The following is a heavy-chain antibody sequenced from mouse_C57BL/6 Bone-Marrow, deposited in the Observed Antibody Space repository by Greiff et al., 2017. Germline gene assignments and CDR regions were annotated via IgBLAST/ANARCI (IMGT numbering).Heavy chain of an antibody. J-gene: IGHJ1*03. Sequence: DVKLQESGAELVRPGAPVKLSCTASGFNIKDYYMHWVKQRPEQGLEWIGRIDPEDGDTEYAPKFQGKATMTADTSSNTAYLQLSSLTSEDTAVYYCTTVVAHWYFDVWGTGTTVTVSS. CDR3: TTVVAHWYFDV. CDR2: IDPEDGDT. CDR1: GFNIKDYY. V-gene: IGHV14-1*01. D-gene: IGHD1-1*01.